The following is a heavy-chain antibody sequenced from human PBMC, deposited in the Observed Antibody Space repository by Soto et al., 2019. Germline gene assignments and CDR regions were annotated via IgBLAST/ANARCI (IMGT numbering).Heavy chain of an antibody. J-gene: IGHJ5*02. CDR1: GGSVSSGSYY. Sequence: SETLSLTCTVSGGSVSSGSYYWSWIRQPPGKGLEWIGYIYYSGSTNYNPSLKSRVTISVDTSKNQFSLKLSSVTAADTAVYYCARNGDRSDYRGWFDPWGQGTLVTVSA. V-gene: IGHV4-61*01. CDR3: ARNGDRSDYRGWFDP. CDR2: IYYSGST. D-gene: IGHD3-22*01.